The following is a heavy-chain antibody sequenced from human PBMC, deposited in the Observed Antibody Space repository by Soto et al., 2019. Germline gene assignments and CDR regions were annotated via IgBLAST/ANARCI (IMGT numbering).Heavy chain of an antibody. CDR1: GEAISSYN. Sequence: ETLSRTRTVSGEAISSYNWSWIRKTAGKGLEWIGRIYTSGSTNYNPSRKSRVTMSVDTSKNQFSLKLSSVTAADTAVYYCARDVSRWFGEGQFDPSGQGTLVTFSS. D-gene: IGHD3-10*01. V-gene: IGHV4-4*07. CDR3: ARDVSRWFGEGQFDP. CDR2: IYTSGST. J-gene: IGHJ5*02.